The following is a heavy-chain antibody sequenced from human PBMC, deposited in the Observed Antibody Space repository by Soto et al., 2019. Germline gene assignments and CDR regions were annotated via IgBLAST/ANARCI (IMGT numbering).Heavy chain of an antibody. D-gene: IGHD3-3*01. CDR2: ISYDGSNK. J-gene: IGHJ6*02. CDR1: GFTFSSYG. V-gene: IGHV3-30*18. CDR3: AKAILEWLPIPLGGMDV. Sequence: QVQLVESGGGVVQPGRSLRLSCAASGFTFSSYGMHWVRQAPGKGLEWVAVISYDGSNKYYADSVKGRFTISRDNSKNTLYLQMNSLRAEDTAVYYCAKAILEWLPIPLGGMDVWGQGTTVTVSS.